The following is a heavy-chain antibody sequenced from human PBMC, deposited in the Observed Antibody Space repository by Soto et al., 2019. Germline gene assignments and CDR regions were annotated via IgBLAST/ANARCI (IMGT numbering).Heavy chain of an antibody. CDR1: GFTFSSYG. D-gene: IGHD5-12*01. J-gene: IGHJ4*02. CDR2: IWYDGSKT. V-gene: IGHV3-33*01. CDR3: ARDLGSTNYYFGY. Sequence: GGSLRLSCEASGFTFSSYGFHWVRQAPGKGLEWVAVIWYDGSKTYYVESVKGRFTISRDNSKNTLYLQMNSLRAEDTAVYCCARDLGSTNYYFGYWGLGTLVTVSS.